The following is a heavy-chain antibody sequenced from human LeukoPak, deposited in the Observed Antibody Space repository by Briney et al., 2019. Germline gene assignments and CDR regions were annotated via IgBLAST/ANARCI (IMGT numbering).Heavy chain of an antibody. Sequence: SETLSLTCAVSADSISGYYWSWIRQPPGKRLEWIGYIFHSGFTNYNPSLKSRVTMSVDTSKNQFSLKLSSVTAADTAVYYCARDTLDYYDFWSGYSTGDAFDIWGQGTMVTVSS. CDR1: ADSISGYY. CDR2: IFHSGFT. J-gene: IGHJ3*02. D-gene: IGHD3-3*01. CDR3: ARDTLDYYDFWSGYSTGDAFDI. V-gene: IGHV4-59*12.